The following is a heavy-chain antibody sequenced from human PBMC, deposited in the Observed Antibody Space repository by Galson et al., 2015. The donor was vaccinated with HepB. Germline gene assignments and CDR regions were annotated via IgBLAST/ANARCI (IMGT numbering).Heavy chain of an antibody. CDR1: GFTFSSYS. J-gene: IGHJ4*02. CDR2: ISSSSSYI. V-gene: IGHV3-21*01. D-gene: IGHD3-22*01. Sequence: SLRLSCAASGFTFSSYSMNWVRQAPGKGLEWVSSISSSSSYIYYADSVKGRFTISRDNAKNSLYLQMNSLRAEDTAVYYCARDLRADSSGYYNYWGQGTLVTVSS. CDR3: ARDLRADSSGYYNY.